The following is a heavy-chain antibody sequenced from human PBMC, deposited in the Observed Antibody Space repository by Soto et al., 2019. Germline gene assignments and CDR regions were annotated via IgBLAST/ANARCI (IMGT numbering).Heavy chain of an antibody. V-gene: IGHV3-21*01. D-gene: IGHD2-2*01. CDR2: ISSISIYI. J-gene: IGHJ4*02. Sequence: GGLRPYCAASVFTFSSYSMNWVRQAPGKGLEWVSSISSISIYIYYADSVKGRFTISRDNAKNSLYLQMNSLRAEDTAVYYCARDRSSMTSHCFDYWGQVTLVTV. CDR1: VFTFSSYS. CDR3: ARDRSSMTSHCFDY.